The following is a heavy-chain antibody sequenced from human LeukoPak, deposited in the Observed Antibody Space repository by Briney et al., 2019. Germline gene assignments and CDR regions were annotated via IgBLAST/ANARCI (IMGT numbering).Heavy chain of an antibody. CDR3: ARSSGYDILTGYFGP. Sequence: KPSETLSLTCAVYGGSFSGYYWSWIRQPPGKGLEWIGEINHSGSTNYNPSLKSRVTISVDTSKNQFSLKLSFVTAADTAAYYCARSSGYDILTGYFGPWGQGTLVTVSS. J-gene: IGHJ5*02. D-gene: IGHD3-9*01. CDR2: INHSGST. V-gene: IGHV4-34*01. CDR1: GGSFSGYY.